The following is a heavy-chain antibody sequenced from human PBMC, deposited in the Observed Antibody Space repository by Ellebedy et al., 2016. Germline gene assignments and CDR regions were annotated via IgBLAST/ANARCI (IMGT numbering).Heavy chain of an antibody. V-gene: IGHV4-61*08. J-gene: IGHJ4*02. CDR2: IYYSGST. Sequence: SETLSLTCTVSGGSISSGDYYWTWIRQPPGKGLEWIGYIYYSGSTNYNPSLKSRVSISVDTSKIQFSLKLRSVTAADTAIYYCARVDRTDLVFDYWGQGTLVTVSS. CDR3: ARVDRTDLVFDY. CDR1: GGSISSGDYY. D-gene: IGHD3/OR15-3a*01.